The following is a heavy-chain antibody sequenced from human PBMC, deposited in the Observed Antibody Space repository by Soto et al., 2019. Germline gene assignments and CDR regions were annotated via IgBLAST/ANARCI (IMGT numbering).Heavy chain of an antibody. J-gene: IGHJ4*02. CDR1: GFTFSDYY. V-gene: IGHV3-11*01. CDR3: ARLGQFDY. Sequence: QVQLEESGGGLVKPGGSLRLSCAASGFTFSDYYMSWVRQAPGKGLEWISYISPSGGTIYHADSVKGLFTITRDNAKNSLSLQKNSQTAEDTDVYYCARLGQFDYWGQGTLVTVSS. CDR2: ISPSGGTI. D-gene: IGHD7-27*01.